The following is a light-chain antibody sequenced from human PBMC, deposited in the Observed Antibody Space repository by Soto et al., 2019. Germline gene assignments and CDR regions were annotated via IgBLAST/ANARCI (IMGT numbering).Light chain of an antibody. CDR2: GAA. CDR1: QDFSSW. V-gene: IGKV1D-12*01. CDR3: QQANSFPFT. J-gene: IGKJ4*01. Sequence: DIQLTQSPSSLSASVGDRVTITCRASQDFSSWLVWYQQKPGQAPKLLIYGAATLQSGVPSRFSGSGSGTDFTLTISSLQPGDFATYYCQQANSFPFTFGGGTKVEI.